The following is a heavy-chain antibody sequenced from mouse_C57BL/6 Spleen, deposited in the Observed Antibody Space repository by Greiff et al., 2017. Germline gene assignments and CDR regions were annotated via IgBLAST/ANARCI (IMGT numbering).Heavy chain of an antibody. D-gene: IGHD3-2*02. V-gene: IGHV1-5*01. CDR1: GYTFTSYW. CDR2: IYPGNSDT. J-gene: IGHJ2*01. Sequence: EVQLQQSGTVLARPGASVKMSCKTSGYTFTSYWMHWVKQRPGQGLEWIGAIYPGNSDTSYNQKFKGKAKLTAVTSASTAYMELSSLTNEDSAVYYCTRSLTAQATNYFDYWGQGTTLTVSS. CDR3: TRSLTAQATNYFDY.